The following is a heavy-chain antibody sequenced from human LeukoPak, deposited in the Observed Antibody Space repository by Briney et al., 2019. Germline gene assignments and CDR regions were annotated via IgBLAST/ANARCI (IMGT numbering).Heavy chain of an antibody. CDR2: IYYSGST. J-gene: IGHJ2*01. CDR3: ARDPRIAAAGTRPWYFDL. CDR1: GGSISSGGYY. V-gene: IGHV4-31*03. D-gene: IGHD6-13*01. Sequence: SETLSLTCTVSGGSISSGGYYWSWIRQHPGKGLEWIGYIYYSGSTYYNPSLKSRATISVDTSKNQFSLKLSSVTAADTAVYYCARDPRIAAAGTRPWYFDLWGRGTLVTVSS.